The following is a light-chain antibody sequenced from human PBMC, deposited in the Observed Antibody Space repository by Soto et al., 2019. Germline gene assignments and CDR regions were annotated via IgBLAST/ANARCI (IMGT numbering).Light chain of an antibody. Sequence: EIVLTQSPGSLSLSPGERATLSCRASQSVSSYLAWYQQKPGQAPRLLIYGASIRASGIPDRFSGSGSGTDFTRTISRLEPEDFAVYYCQQYNSPPRTFGQGTKVEIK. CDR1: QSVSSY. CDR2: GAS. CDR3: QQYNSPPRT. J-gene: IGKJ1*01. V-gene: IGKV3-20*01.